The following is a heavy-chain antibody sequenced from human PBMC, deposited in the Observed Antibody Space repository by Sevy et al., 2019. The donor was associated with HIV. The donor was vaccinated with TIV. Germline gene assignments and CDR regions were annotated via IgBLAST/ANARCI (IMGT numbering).Heavy chain of an antibody. Sequence: GGSLRLSRAASGFTFSPYWMTWVRQAPGKGLEWVANIRPDGSDKYYVDSVKGRFTISRDNAKNSLYLQMNSLWADDTGMYYCAGGVGLDCWGQGALVTVSS. V-gene: IGHV3-7*01. CDR1: GFTFSPYW. CDR3: AGGVGLDC. J-gene: IGHJ4*02. D-gene: IGHD1-26*01. CDR2: IRPDGSDK.